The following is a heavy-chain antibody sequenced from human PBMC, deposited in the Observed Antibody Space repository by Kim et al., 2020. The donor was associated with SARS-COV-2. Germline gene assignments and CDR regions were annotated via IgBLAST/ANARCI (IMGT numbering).Heavy chain of an antibody. Sequence: GGSLRLSCAASGFIFSYAWMSWVRQAPGKGLEWVGRINSKTNGGTTDYAAAVKGRFTISRDDSKNTLYLQMNSLKTDDTAVYYCTTYDQDTMVRGVNTLDYWGQGTLVTVSS. J-gene: IGHJ4*02. CDR1: GFIFSYAW. CDR3: TTYDQDTMVRGVNTLDY. V-gene: IGHV3-15*01. D-gene: IGHD3-10*01. CDR2: INSKTNGGTT.